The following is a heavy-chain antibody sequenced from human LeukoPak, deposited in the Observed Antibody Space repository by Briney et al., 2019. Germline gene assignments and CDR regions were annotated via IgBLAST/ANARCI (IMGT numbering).Heavy chain of an antibody. Sequence: SETLSLTCAVYGGSFSGYYWSWIRQPPGKGLEWIGEINHSGSTNYNPSLKSRVTISVDTSKNQFSLKLSSVTAADTAVYYCARAIGCSSTGCRNDYWDQGTLVTVSS. CDR3: ARAIGCSSTGCRNDY. D-gene: IGHD2-2*01. CDR2: INHSGST. J-gene: IGHJ4*02. V-gene: IGHV4-34*01. CDR1: GGSFSGYY.